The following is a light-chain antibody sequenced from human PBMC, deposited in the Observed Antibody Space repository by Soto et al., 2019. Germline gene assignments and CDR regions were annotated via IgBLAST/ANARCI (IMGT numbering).Light chain of an antibody. CDR1: SSDVGGYNY. CDR3: NSYAGSNYFV. Sequence: QSALTQPPSASGSPGQSVTISCTGTSSDVGGYNYVSWYQQHPGKVPKLMIYEVTKRPSGVPDRFSGSKSGNTASLTVSGLQAEDEADYFCNSYAGSNYFVFGTGTKLTVL. CDR2: EVT. J-gene: IGLJ1*01. V-gene: IGLV2-8*01.